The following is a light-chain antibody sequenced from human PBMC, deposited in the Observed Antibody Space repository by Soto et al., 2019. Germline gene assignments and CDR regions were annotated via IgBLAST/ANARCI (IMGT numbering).Light chain of an antibody. CDR1: QSISSY. Sequence: DIQMTQSPSSLSASVGDRVTITCRASQSISSYLNWSQQRPGQAPNLLTYDATRLHSGFPPRFSGSGYGTDFTLTIPSLKLADFATYYCQQSDVSPRSFGQGTKVAIK. CDR2: DAT. CDR3: QQSDVSPRS. V-gene: IGKV1-39*01. J-gene: IGKJ1*01.